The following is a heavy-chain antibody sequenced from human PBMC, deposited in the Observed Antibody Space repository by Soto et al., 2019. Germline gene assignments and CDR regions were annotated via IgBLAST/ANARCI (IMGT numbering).Heavy chain of an antibody. CDR1: GFTFSSYA. CDR2: ISGSGGST. CDR3: AKVPPRFGEFPYYFDY. V-gene: IGHV3-23*01. D-gene: IGHD3-16*01. Sequence: LRLSCAASGFTFSSYAMSWVRQAPGKGLEWVSAISGSGGSTYYADSVKGRFTISRDNSKNTLYLQMNSLRAEDTAVYYCAKVPPRFGEFPYYFDYWGQGTLVTVSS. J-gene: IGHJ4*02.